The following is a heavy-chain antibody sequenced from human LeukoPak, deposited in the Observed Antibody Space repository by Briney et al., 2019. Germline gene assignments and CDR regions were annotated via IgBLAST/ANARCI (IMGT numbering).Heavy chain of an antibody. J-gene: IGHJ4*02. CDR1: GYTFTGYY. V-gene: IGHV1-46*01. CDR3: ARVVAVAGRRTFDY. Sequence: ASVKVSCKASGYTFTGYYMHWVRQAPGQGLEWMGIINPSGGSTSYAQKFQGRVTMTGDMSTSTVYMELSSLRSEDTAVYYCARVVAVAGRRTFDYWGQGTLVTVSS. CDR2: INPSGGST. D-gene: IGHD6-19*01.